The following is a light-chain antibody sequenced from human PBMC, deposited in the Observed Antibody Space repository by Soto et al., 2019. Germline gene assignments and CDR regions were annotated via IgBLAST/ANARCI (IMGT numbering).Light chain of an antibody. Sequence: QLVLTQSPSASASLGASVKLTCTLSSGHSSYAIAWHQKQPGKGPRYLMDLNNDGSHTKGDGIPDRFSGSSSGADRYLIISSIQSEDEADYYCQTWGTGFQFFGGGTKLTVL. CDR3: QTWGTGFQF. J-gene: IGLJ2*01. CDR2: LNNDGSH. CDR1: SGHSSYA. V-gene: IGLV4-69*01.